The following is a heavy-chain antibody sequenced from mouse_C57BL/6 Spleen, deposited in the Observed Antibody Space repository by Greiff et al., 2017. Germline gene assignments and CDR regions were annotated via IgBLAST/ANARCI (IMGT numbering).Heavy chain of an antibody. CDR1: GFTFSDYY. J-gene: IGHJ2*01. CDR2: INYDGSST. V-gene: IGHV5-16*01. Sequence: EVHLVESEGGLVQPGSSMKLSCTASGFTFSDYYMAWVRQVPEKGLEWVANINYDGSSTYYLDSLKSRFIISRDNAKNILYLQMSSLKSEDTATYYCARDNYDHLFDYWGQGTTLTVSS. D-gene: IGHD2-4*01. CDR3: ARDNYDHLFDY.